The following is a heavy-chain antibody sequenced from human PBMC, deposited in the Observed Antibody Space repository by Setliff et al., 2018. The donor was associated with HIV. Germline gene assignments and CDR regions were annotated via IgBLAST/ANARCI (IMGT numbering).Heavy chain of an antibody. CDR1: GFSLSTGGVG. D-gene: IGHD4-17*01. V-gene: IGHV2-5*04. CDR3: VYRDYGGNPPRYYFDL. Sequence: SGPTLVNPTQTHTLTCTFSGFSLSTGGVGVGWIRQPPGKALEWLALIYWDDDKRYSPSLKSRLTITKDTSKNQVVLTMTNMDSVDTGTYFCVYRDYGGNPPRYYFDLWGQGTVVTVSS. J-gene: IGHJ4*02. CDR2: IYWDDDK.